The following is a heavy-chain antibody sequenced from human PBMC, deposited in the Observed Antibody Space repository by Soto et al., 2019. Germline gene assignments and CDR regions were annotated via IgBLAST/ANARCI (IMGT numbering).Heavy chain of an antibody. CDR1: GGSISSGGYY. D-gene: IGHD6-13*01. J-gene: IGHJ6*02. Sequence: SETLSLTCTVSGGSISSGGYYWSWIRQHPGKGLEWIGYIYYSGSTYYNPSLKSRVTISVDTSKNQFSLKLSSVTAADTAVYYCARHDTRAAGYTFYYYYYGMDVWGQGTTVTVSS. CDR2: IYYSGST. V-gene: IGHV4-31*03. CDR3: ARHDTRAAGYTFYYYYYGMDV.